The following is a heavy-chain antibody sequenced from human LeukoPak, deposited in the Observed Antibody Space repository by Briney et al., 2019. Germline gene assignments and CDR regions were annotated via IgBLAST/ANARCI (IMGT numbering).Heavy chain of an antibody. Sequence: QPGGTLRLSCAASGFTFSSHGMNWVRQAPGKGLEWVSAISGSGGSTYYADSVKGRFTISRDNSKNTLYLQMNSLRAEDTAVYYCAKEDDSSGYYLYYFDYWGQGTLVTVSS. D-gene: IGHD3-22*01. J-gene: IGHJ4*02. V-gene: IGHV3-23*01. CDR2: ISGSGGST. CDR3: AKEDDSSGYYLYYFDY. CDR1: GFTFSSHG.